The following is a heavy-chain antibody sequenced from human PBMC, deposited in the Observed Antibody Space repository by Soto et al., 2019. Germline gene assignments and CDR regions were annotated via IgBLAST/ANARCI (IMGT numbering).Heavy chain of an antibody. CDR3: AAAAAGTRRLGY. J-gene: IGHJ4*02. D-gene: IGHD6-13*01. Sequence: ASVEVSCKASGYTFTSYGISWVRQAPGQGLEWMGWISAYNGNTNYAQKLQGRVTMTTDTSTSTAYMELRSLRSDDTAVYYCAAAAAGTRRLGYWGQGTLVTVSS. CDR2: ISAYNGNT. CDR1: GYTFTSYG. V-gene: IGHV1-18*04.